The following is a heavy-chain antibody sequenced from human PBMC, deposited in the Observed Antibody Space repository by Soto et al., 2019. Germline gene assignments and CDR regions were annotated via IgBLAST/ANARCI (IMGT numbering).Heavy chain of an antibody. CDR3: ARPWRSRTWAARFPGVDRYYYSYSRMDV. CDR2: IYYSGST. V-gene: IGHV4-59*01. Sequence: SETLSLTGTVSGDSISNYYWSWIRQPPGKGLEWIGYIYYSGSTNYNPSLKSRVTISVDTSKNQFSLKLSSVTAADTAVYYCARPWRSRTWAARFPGVDRYYYSYSRMDVWGQGTTVTVS. D-gene: IGHD6-6*01. CDR1: GDSISNYY. J-gene: IGHJ6*02.